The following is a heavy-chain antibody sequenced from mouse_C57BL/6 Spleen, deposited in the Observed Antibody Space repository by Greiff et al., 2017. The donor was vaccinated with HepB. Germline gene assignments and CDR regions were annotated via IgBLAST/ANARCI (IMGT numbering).Heavy chain of an antibody. CDR1: GYTFTSYG. V-gene: IGHV1-81*01. D-gene: IGHD2-4*01. CDR2: IYPRSGNT. CDR3: ARIENYDYGYALEY. Sequence: QVQLQQSGAELARPGASVKLSCKASGYTFTSYGISWVKQRTGQGLEWIGEIYPRSGNTYYNEKFKGKATLTADKSSSTAYMELRSLTSEDTAVYFCARIENYDYGYALEYWGQGTSVTVSS. J-gene: IGHJ4*01.